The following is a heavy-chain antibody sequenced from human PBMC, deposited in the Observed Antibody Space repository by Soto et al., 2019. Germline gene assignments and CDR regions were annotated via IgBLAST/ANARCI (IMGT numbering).Heavy chain of an antibody. CDR1: GYTFTNYW. J-gene: IGHJ6*02. CDR3: AASIFYYGMDV. CDR2: IYPGDSDT. Sequence: GESLKISCKGSGYTFTNYWIGWVRQMPGKGLEWMGIIYPGDSDTKYNPSFQGQVTISADKSITTTYLRWTSLKASDTAIYYCAASIFYYGMDVWGQGTAVTVSS. V-gene: IGHV5-51*01.